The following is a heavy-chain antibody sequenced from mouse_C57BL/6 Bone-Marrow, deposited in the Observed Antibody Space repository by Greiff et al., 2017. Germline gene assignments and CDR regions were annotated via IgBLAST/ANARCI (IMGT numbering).Heavy chain of an antibody. CDR3: ARHVYYYGSSLYYYARDY. J-gene: IGHJ4*01. CDR1: GYTFTEYT. Sequence: QVKLQQSGAELVKPGASVKLSCKASGYTFTEYTIHWVKQRPGQGLEWIGWFYPGSGSIKYNEKFKDKATLTADKSSSTVYIEVRRVTSEDTAVYFCARHVYYYGSSLYYYARDYWGQGTSVTVSS. CDR2: FYPGSGSI. D-gene: IGHD1-1*01. V-gene: IGHV1-62-2*01.